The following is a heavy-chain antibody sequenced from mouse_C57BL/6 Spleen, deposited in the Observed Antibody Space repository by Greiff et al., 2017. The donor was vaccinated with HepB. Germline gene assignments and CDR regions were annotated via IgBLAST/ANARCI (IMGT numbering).Heavy chain of an antibody. CDR3: AREGDGYYGGFAY. CDR1: GYTFTSYW. V-gene: IGHV1-64*01. J-gene: IGHJ3*01. CDR2: IHPNSGST. D-gene: IGHD2-3*01. Sequence: QVQLQQPGAELVKPGASVKLSCKASGYTFTSYWMHWVKQRPGQGLEWIGMIHPNSGSTNYNEKFKSKATLTVDKSSSTAYMQLSSLTSEDSAVYYWAREGDGYYGGFAYWGQGTLVTVSA.